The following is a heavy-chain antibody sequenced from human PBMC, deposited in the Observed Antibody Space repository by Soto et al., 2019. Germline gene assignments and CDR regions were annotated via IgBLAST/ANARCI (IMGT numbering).Heavy chain of an antibody. J-gene: IGHJ4*02. CDR3: AHRMGKYGFWNGGYFDY. V-gene: IGHV2-5*02. CDR2: IYWDDDK. Sequence: QITLKESGPTLVKPTQPLTLTCTFSGFSLSTSGVGVGWIRQPPGKALEWLAVIYWDDDKRYSPSLKARLAIAKDTSKNQVVLTMTNMDPVDTGTYYCAHRMGKYGFWNGGYFDYWGQGTLVTVPS. CDR1: GFSLSTSGVG. D-gene: IGHD3-3*01.